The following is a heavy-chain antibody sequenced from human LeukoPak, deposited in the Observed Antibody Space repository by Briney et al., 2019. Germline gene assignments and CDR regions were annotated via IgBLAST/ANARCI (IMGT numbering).Heavy chain of an antibody. CDR1: GFTFSSYV. J-gene: IGHJ4*02. Sequence: GGSLRLSCAASGFTFSSYVMSWVRQAPGKGLEWVSGINWIGDNTGYADSVKGRFTISRDNAKNSLYLQMNSLRVEDTAFYYCVSGGSSGFFAYYFDYWGQGTLVTVSS. D-gene: IGHD6-19*01. CDR2: INWIGDNT. V-gene: IGHV3-20*04. CDR3: VSGGSSGFFAYYFDY.